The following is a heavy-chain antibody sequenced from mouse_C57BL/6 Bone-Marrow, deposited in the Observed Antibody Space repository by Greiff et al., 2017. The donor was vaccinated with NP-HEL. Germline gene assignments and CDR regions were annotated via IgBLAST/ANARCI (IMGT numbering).Heavy chain of an antibody. D-gene: IGHD2-1*01. Sequence: QVQLQQSGAELAKPGASVKLSCKASGYTFTSYWMHWVKQRPGQGLEWIGYINPSSGYTKYNQKFKDKATLTADTSSSTAYMQLSSLTYEDSAVYYCAREGGYYGNYEDYWGQGTTLTVSS. CDR2: INPSSGYT. CDR3: AREGGYYGNYEDY. J-gene: IGHJ2*01. V-gene: IGHV1-7*01. CDR1: GYTFTSYW.